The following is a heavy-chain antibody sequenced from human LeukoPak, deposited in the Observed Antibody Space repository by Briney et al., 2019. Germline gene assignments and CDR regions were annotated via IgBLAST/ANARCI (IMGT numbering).Heavy chain of an antibody. CDR3: ARHNHAHDWDY. V-gene: IGHV3-33*01. J-gene: IGHJ4*02. CDR2: IWPDGSIK. D-gene: IGHD1-14*01. CDR1: GFPFSSYG. Sequence: GGSLRLSCTASGFPFSSYGMHWVRQAPGKGLVWVSVIWPDGSIKYYADSVKGRFTVSRDNSKNTLYLQMNSLRAEDTAVYHCARHNHAHDWDYWGQGTLVTVSS.